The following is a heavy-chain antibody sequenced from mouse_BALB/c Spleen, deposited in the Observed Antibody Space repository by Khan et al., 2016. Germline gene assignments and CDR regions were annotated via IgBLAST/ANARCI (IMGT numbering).Heavy chain of an antibody. CDR3: ANVDYFDSDWAWFAY. D-gene: IGHD2-4*01. J-gene: IGHJ3*01. Sequence: VQLQESGPSLVQPSQSLSINCIVSGFSLITYAVHWVRQSPGKGLEWLGVIWGGGTTDYNAAFMSRLSITKDNSKSQVFFQMNSLQSDEDAISYCANVDYFDSDWAWFAYWGQGSLVTVST. CDR2: IWGGGTT. V-gene: IGHV2-5-1*01. CDR1: GFSLITYA.